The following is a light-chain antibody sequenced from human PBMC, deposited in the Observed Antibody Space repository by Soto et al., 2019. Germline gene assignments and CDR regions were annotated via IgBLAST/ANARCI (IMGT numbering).Light chain of an antibody. Sequence: QPVLTQPPSVSGAPGQRVTISCTGSSSNIGAGYNVHWYQHLPGSAPKLLIFLNSNRPSGVPDRVSGSKSGTSASLAISGLQAEDEADYYCQSYDSSLSGVVFGGGTKLTVL. V-gene: IGLV1-40*01. J-gene: IGLJ2*01. CDR1: SSNIGAGYN. CDR2: LNS. CDR3: QSYDSSLSGVV.